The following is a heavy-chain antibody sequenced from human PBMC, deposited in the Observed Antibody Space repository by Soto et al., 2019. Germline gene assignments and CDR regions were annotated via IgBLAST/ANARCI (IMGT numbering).Heavy chain of an antibody. V-gene: IGHV3-21*01. J-gene: IGHJ4*02. CDR3: AADPGYGSGSYYNVPVRYDY. Sequence: GGSLRLSCAASGFTFSTYNMNWVRQAPGKGLEWVSSISSSPTYIYYADSVRGRFTISRDNAKNSLFLQVSSLRAEDTAVYYCAADPGYGSGSYYNVPVRYDYWVQGTLVPVS. CDR2: ISSSPTYI. D-gene: IGHD3-10*01. CDR1: GFTFSTYN.